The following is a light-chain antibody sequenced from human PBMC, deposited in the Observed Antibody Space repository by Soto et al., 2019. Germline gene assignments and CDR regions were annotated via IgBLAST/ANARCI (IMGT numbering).Light chain of an antibody. CDR1: SSDVGGYNY. CDR3: SSFAGRNTV. V-gene: IGLV2-8*01. Sequence: QSALTQPPSASGSPGQSVTISCTGTSSDVGGYNYVSWYQHHPGNAPKLMIYEVSKRPSGVPDRFSGSKSGNTASLTVSGLQADDEANYYCSSFAGRNTVFGGGTQLTVL. J-gene: IGLJ2*01. CDR2: EVS.